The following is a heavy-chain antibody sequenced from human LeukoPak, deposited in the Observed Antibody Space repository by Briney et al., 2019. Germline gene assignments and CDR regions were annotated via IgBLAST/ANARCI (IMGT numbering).Heavy chain of an antibody. CDR1: GDSIISYY. CDR3: ARAAAGISYYYYYMDV. D-gene: IGHD6-13*01. Sequence: SETLSLTCTVSGDSIISYYWTWIRQPAGKGLEWIGRISGSGNTKYNPSLESRVTMSVDTSKNQFSLKLNSVTAADTAFYYCARAAAGISYYYYYMDVWGKGTTVTVSS. V-gene: IGHV4-4*07. CDR2: ISGSGNT. J-gene: IGHJ6*03.